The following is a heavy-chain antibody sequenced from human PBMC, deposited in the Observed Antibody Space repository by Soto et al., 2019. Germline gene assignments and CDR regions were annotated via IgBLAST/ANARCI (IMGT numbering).Heavy chain of an antibody. D-gene: IGHD3-16*01. J-gene: IGHJ4*02. CDR1: GFTFISYA. Sequence: GGSLRLSCAVSGFTFISYAMSWVRQAQGKGLEWVSSVNTKSDTKYYADSVKGRFTISRDNSKDTLYLQMNNVRAEDTAKYFCARDWRGGSYGIDHWGQGTPVTVSS. CDR2: VNTKSDTK. V-gene: IGHV3-23*01. CDR3: ARDWRGGSYGIDH.